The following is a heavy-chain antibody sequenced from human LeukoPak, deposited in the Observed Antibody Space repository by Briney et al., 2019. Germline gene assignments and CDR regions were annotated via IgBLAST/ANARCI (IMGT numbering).Heavy chain of an antibody. Sequence: SETLSLTCAVSGYSISSGYYWGWIRQPPGKGLEWIGAIYHSGSTYYNPSLKSRVTISVDTSKNQFSLKLSSVTAADTAVYYCAAYYYGSGSSPGFFDPWGHGTLVTVSS. V-gene: IGHV4-38-2*01. J-gene: IGHJ5*02. CDR2: IYHSGST. D-gene: IGHD3-10*01. CDR1: GYSISSGYY. CDR3: AAYYYGSGSSPGFFDP.